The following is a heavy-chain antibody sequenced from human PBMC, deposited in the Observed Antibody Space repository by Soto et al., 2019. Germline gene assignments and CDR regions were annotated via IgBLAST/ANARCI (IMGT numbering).Heavy chain of an antibody. CDR3: ARDVVPAADYYYYGMDV. V-gene: IGHV4-31*03. CDR1: GGSISSGGYY. D-gene: IGHD2-2*01. J-gene: IGHJ6*02. CDR2: IYYSGST. Sequence: QVQLQESGPGLVKPSQTLSLTCTVSGGSISSGGYYWSWIRQHPGKGLEWIGYIYYSGSTYYNPSLKSRVTLSVDTSKNQSSLKLSSVTAADTAVYYCARDVVPAADYYYYGMDVWGQGTTVTVSS.